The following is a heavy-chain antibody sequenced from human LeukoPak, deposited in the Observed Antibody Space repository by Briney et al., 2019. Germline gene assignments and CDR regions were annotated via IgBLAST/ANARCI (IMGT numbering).Heavy chain of an antibody. Sequence: GGSLRLSCAASGFTFSNAWMSWVRQAPGKGLEWVGRIKSKTDGGTTDYAAPVKGRFTISRDDSKNTLYLQMNSLKTEYTAVYYCTQYYYDSSGYFDYWGQGTLVTVSS. CDR2: IKSKTDGGTT. CDR1: GFTFSNAW. CDR3: TQYYYDSSGYFDY. J-gene: IGHJ4*02. V-gene: IGHV3-15*01. D-gene: IGHD3-22*01.